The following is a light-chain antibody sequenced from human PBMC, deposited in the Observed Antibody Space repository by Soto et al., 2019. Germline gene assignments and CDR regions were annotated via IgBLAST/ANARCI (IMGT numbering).Light chain of an antibody. CDR2: EVS. J-gene: IGLJ1*01. V-gene: IGLV2-14*01. CDR1: STDIGTYDH. CDR3: CSYTTGSILV. Sequence: QSVLTQPASVSGSPGQSITISCTGTSTDIGTYDHVSWYQQRPGKVPQLIIYEVSNRPSGLSSRFSGSKSGNAASLTISRLQAEDEADYYCCSYTTGSILVFGTGTKVTVL.